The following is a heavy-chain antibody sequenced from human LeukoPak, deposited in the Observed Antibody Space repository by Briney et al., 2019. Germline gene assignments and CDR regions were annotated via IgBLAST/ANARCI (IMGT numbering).Heavy chain of an antibody. CDR3: ARSVVAAIETFDY. D-gene: IGHD2-15*01. CDR1: GFTFSSYE. CDR2: ISSSGSTI. J-gene: IGHJ4*02. Sequence: GGSLRLSCAASGFTFSSYEMNWVRQAPGKGLEWVSYISSSGSTIYYADSVKGRFTISRDNAKNSLYLQMNSLRAEDTAVYYCARSVVAAIETFDYWGQGTLVTVSS. V-gene: IGHV3-48*03.